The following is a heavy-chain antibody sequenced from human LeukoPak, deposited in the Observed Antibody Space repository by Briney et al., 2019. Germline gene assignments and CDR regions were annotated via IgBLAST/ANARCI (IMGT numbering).Heavy chain of an antibody. Sequence: ASVKVSCKASGYTFTSYDINWVRQATGQGLEWMGWMDPNSGNTGYAQKFQGRVTITRNTSISTAYMELSSLRSEDTAVYYCARLYSGYDMGWDYWGQGTLVTVSS. CDR3: ARLYSGYDMGWDY. CDR1: GYTFTSYD. CDR2: MDPNSGNT. V-gene: IGHV1-8*03. J-gene: IGHJ4*02. D-gene: IGHD5-12*01.